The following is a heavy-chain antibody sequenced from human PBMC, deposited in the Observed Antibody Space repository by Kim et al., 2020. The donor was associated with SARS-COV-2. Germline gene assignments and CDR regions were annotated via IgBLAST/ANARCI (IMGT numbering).Heavy chain of an antibody. Sequence: SETLSLTCAVYGGSFSGYYWSWIRQPPGKGLEWIGEINHSGSTNYNPSLKSRVTISVDTSKNQFSLKLSSVTAADTAVYYCARSVRGAWIQLWDYYYYGMDVWGQGTTVTVSS. D-gene: IGHD5-18*01. CDR1: GGSFSGYY. CDR3: ARSVRGAWIQLWDYYYYGMDV. V-gene: IGHV4-34*01. CDR2: INHSGST. J-gene: IGHJ6*02.